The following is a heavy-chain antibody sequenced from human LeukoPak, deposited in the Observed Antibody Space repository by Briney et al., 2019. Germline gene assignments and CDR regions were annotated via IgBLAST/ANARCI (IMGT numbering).Heavy chain of an antibody. V-gene: IGHV1-18*01. CDR1: GYAFTSYG. J-gene: IGHJ6*03. CDR2: ISAYNGNT. Sequence: ASVKVSCKASGYAFTSYGISWVRQAPGQGLEWMGWISAYNGNTNYAQKLQGRVTMTTDTSASTAYMELRSLRSDDTAVYYCARTGYSSSWLYYYYYYMDVWGKGTTVTISS. D-gene: IGHD6-13*01. CDR3: ARTGYSSSWLYYYYYYMDV.